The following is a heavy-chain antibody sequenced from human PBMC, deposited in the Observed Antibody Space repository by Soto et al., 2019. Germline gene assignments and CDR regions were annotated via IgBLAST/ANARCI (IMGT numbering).Heavy chain of an antibody. CDR3: ARGIYPSLYFDY. CDR1: GWSFSGYY. J-gene: IGHJ4*02. V-gene: IGHV4-34*01. Sequence: SETLSLTCAVYGWSFSGYYWSWIRQPPGKGLEWIGEINHSGSTNYNPSLKSRVTISVDTSKNQFSLKLSSVTAADTAAYYCARGIYPSLYFDYWGQGTLVTVSS. CDR2: INHSGST.